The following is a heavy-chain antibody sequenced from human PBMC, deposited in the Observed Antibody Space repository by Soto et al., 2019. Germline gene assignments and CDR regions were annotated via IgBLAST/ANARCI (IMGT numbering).Heavy chain of an antibody. Sequence: QLQLHESGPGLVKPSETLSLTCAVSGDSMSSSDYYWGWIRQPPGKGLEWIGSIYYSGSTYYNPSLQSRVAISLEPAKNPVSLKLKSWTRGNTAIYYRARRTGKIRNFYRGLKTPRFGQRGPGGPVTVSS. J-gene: IGHJ4*02. V-gene: IGHV4-39*01. D-gene: IGHD1-7*01. CDR2: IYYSGST. CDR1: GDSMSSSDYY. CDR3: ARRTGKIRNFYRGLKTPRFGQ.